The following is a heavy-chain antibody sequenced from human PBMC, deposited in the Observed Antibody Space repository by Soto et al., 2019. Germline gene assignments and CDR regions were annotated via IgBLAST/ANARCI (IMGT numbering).Heavy chain of an antibody. CDR1: GFTFSSYG. V-gene: IGHV3-33*01. J-gene: IGHJ6*03. Sequence: GGSLRLSCAASGFTFSSYGMHWVRQAPGKGLEWVAVIWYDGSNKYYADSVKGRFTISRDNSKNTLYLQMNSLRAEDTAVYYCARDKARSHMDVWGKGTTVTVSS. CDR2: IWYDGSNK. CDR3: ARDKARSHMDV.